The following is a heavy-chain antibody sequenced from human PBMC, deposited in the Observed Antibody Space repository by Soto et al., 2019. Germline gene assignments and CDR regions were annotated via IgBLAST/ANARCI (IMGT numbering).Heavy chain of an antibody. CDR2: IIPIFGTA. CDR1: GGTFSSYA. J-gene: IGHJ5*02. V-gene: IGHV1-69*13. Sequence: GASVKVSCKASGGTFSSYAISWVRQAPGQGLEWMGGIIPIFGTANYAQKFQGRVTITADESTSTAYMELSSLRSEDTAVYYCARGKVVVVTAIDSNWSDPWGQGTLVTVSS. CDR3: ARGKVVVVTAIDSNWSDP. D-gene: IGHD2-21*02.